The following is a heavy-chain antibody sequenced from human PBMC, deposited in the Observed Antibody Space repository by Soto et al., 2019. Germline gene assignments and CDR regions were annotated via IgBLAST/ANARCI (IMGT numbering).Heavy chain of an antibody. CDR2: IYYTGST. Sequence: QVQLQESGPGLVKPSETLSLTCTVSGGSISNYYWSWVRQPPGKGLEWIGYIYYTGSTDYNPSLKSRVSISVDPSKNQFSLKLSSVTAADTAVFYCARVSFGETSSTFDYWGQGILVTVSS. CDR1: GGSISNYY. J-gene: IGHJ4*01. CDR3: ARVSFGETSSTFDY. V-gene: IGHV4-59*01. D-gene: IGHD3-10*01.